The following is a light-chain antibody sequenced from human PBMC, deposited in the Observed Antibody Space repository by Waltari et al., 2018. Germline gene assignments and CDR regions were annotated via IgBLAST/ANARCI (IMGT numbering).Light chain of an antibody. V-gene: IGLV3-19*01. CDR2: GKN. J-gene: IGLJ2*01. CDR1: SRSISY. CDR3: TSRDLSGDVV. Sequence: SSELTQDPAVSVSLGQTVRITCQGDSRSISYGSWCRQKPGQSPELAIYGKNNRPTGIPDRFSAYSAGNTASSTITGAQAEDEADYSCTSRDLSGDVVFGVGTKVTVL.